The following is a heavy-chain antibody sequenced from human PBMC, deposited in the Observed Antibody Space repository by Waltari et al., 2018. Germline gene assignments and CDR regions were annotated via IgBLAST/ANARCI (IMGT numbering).Heavy chain of an antibody. CDR3: AKVYGGNSEALDY. Sequence: EVQLVESGGGLVQPGRSLRLSCAASGFTFDAYAMHWFRQAPGKGLEWVSGISWNSGSIGYADSVKGRFTISRDNAKNSLYLQMNSLRAEDTALYYCAKVYGGNSEALDYWGQGTLVTVSS. CDR2: ISWNSGSI. CDR1: GFTFDAYA. V-gene: IGHV3-9*01. J-gene: IGHJ4*02. D-gene: IGHD2-21*02.